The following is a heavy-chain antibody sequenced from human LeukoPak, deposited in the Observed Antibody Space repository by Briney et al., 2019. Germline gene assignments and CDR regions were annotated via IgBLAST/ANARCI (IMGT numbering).Heavy chain of an antibody. J-gene: IGHJ4*02. CDR1: GYTFTSYY. Sequence: RWASVKVSCKASGYTFTSYYMHWVRQAPGQGLEWMGIINPSGGSTSYAQKFQGRVTMTRDMSTSTVYMELSSLRSEDTAVYYCARLGLTGQPIRYYFDYWSQGTLVTVSS. D-gene: IGHD3-9*01. CDR2: INPSGGST. V-gene: IGHV1-46*01. CDR3: ARLGLTGQPIRYYFDY.